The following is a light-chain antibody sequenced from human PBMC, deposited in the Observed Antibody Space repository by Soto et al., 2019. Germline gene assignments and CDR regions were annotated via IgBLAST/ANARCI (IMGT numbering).Light chain of an antibody. CDR2: EGS. CDR1: SSDVGSYNL. J-gene: IGLJ1*01. Sequence: QSVLTQPASVSGSPGQSITISCTGTSSDVGSYNLVSWYQQHPGKAPKLMIYEGSKRPSGVSNRFSGSKSGNTASLTISGLQAEDEADYYCCSYAGSNTYVFGTGT. V-gene: IGLV2-23*01. CDR3: CSYAGSNTYV.